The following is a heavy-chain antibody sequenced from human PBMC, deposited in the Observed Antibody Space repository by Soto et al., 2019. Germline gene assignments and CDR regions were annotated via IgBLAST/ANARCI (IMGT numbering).Heavy chain of an antibody. CDR1: GFTFSGYG. CDR3: AKGLAYYYDSSGYYYDAFGI. D-gene: IGHD3-22*01. J-gene: IGHJ3*02. V-gene: IGHV3-30*18. CDR2: ISYDGSNK. Sequence: GGSLRLSCAASGFTFSGYGMHWVRQAPGKGLEWVAVISYDGSNKYYADSVKGRFTISRDNSKNTLYLQMNSLRAEDTAVYYCAKGLAYYYDSSGYYYDAFGIWGQGTMVTVSS.